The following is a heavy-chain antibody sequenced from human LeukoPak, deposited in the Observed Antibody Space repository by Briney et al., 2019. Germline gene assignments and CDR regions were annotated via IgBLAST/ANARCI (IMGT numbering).Heavy chain of an antibody. D-gene: IGHD3-22*01. CDR1: GYTFSNYD. J-gene: IGHJ4*02. V-gene: IGHV1-18*04. CDR2: ISSYNGNT. Sequence: ASVKVSCKASGYTFSNYDFSWVRQAPGQGLEWMGWISSYNGNTNYAQKFQGRVTMTTDTSTTTAYMELRSLRSDDTPVYYCATIRNYDSSGYNYWGQGTLVTVSS. CDR3: ATIRNYDSSGYNY.